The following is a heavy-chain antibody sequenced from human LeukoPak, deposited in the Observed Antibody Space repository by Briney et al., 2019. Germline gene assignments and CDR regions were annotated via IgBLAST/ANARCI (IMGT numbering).Heavy chain of an antibody. CDR1: GFTFSGHN. Sequence: GGSLRLSCAASGFTFSGHNMHWVRQTPGVGLEWVAIIGPDGRDQHYTDSVKVRFTISRDNSKNTLYLQLISLRDEDTCLYFCARDLMWGFDNWGRGTLVTVSS. CDR3: ARDLMWGFDN. D-gene: IGHD7-27*01. J-gene: IGHJ4*02. CDR2: IGPDGRDQ. V-gene: IGHV3-30*02.